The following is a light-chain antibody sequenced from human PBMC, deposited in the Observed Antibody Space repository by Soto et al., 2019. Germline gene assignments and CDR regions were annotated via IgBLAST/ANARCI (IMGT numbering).Light chain of an antibody. Sequence: DIQMTQSPSSLSASVGDRVTITCRASQNIGNNLNWYQQKPGKAPKLLIYDAATLQTGAPSRFSGSASGTEFILTISSLQPEDFATYHCQQSHNIPRTFGGGTKVEIK. V-gene: IGKV1-39*01. CDR3: QQSHNIPRT. CDR1: QNIGNN. J-gene: IGKJ4*01. CDR2: DAA.